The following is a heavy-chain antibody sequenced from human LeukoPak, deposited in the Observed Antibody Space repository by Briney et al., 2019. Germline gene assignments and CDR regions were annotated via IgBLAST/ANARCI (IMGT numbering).Heavy chain of an antibody. D-gene: IGHD3-10*01. J-gene: IGHJ4*02. CDR1: GGFVSSTSYY. Sequence: PSETLSLTCTVSGGFVSSTSYYWGWIRQSRGKGLEWIGRIYYSGTTYYTPSLKSRITISVDAPKNEFSLNLSSVTAADTAVYYCARHMYFYTSVIEFWGKGSLVTVSS. V-gene: IGHV4-39*01. CDR3: ARHMYFYTSVIEF. CDR2: IYYSGTT.